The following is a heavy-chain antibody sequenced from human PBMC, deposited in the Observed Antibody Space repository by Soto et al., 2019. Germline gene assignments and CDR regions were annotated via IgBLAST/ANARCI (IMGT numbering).Heavy chain of an antibody. J-gene: IGHJ4*02. V-gene: IGHV3-21*06. CDR2: ISSTTNYI. CDR3: ARESEDLTSNFDY. Sequence: GGSLRLSCAASGFTFTRYSMNWARQAPGKGLEWVSSISSTTNYIYYGDSMKGRFTISRDNAKNSLYLERNSLRAEDTAVYYCARESEDLTSNFDYWGQGTLVTVSS. CDR1: GFTFTRYS.